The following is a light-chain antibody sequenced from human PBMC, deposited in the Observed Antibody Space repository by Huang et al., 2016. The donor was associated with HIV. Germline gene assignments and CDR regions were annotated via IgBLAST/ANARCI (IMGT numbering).Light chain of an antibody. CDR3: QQYGSSPYT. V-gene: IGKV3-20*01. Sequence: EIVLTQTPGTLSLSPGEIATLSCRASHHVSNNYCAWYQQKPGQAPRLLIYGASSRATAIPDRFSGSGSGTDFTLTITRLAPEDFAVYYCQQYGSSPYTFGQGTLLEI. J-gene: IGKJ2*01. CDR1: HHVSNNY. CDR2: GAS.